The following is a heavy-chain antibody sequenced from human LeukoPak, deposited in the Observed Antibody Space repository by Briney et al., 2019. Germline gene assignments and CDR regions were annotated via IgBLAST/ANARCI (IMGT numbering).Heavy chain of an antibody. V-gene: IGHV3-21*01. Sequence: GGSLRLSCAASGFTFSSYSMNWVRQAPGKGLEWVSSISSSSSYIYYADSVKGRFTISRGNAKNSLYLQMNSLRAEDTAVYYCARAYCSGGSCYPFDYWGQGTLVTVSS. CDR1: GFTFSSYS. J-gene: IGHJ4*02. CDR2: ISSSSSYI. CDR3: ARAYCSGGSCYPFDY. D-gene: IGHD2-15*01.